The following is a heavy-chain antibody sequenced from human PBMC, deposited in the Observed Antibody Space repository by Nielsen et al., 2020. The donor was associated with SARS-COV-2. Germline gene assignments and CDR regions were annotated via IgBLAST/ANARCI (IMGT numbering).Heavy chain of an antibody. CDR2: ISSSSSTI. CDR1: GFTFSSYS. Sequence: GESLKISCAASGFTFSSYSMNWVLQAPGKGLEWVSYISSSSSTIYYADSVKGRFTISRDNAKNSLYLQMNSLRDEDTAVYYCARDPPKYSSSSEGDFDYWGQGTLVTVSS. D-gene: IGHD6-6*01. V-gene: IGHV3-48*02. CDR3: ARDPPKYSSSSEGDFDY. J-gene: IGHJ4*02.